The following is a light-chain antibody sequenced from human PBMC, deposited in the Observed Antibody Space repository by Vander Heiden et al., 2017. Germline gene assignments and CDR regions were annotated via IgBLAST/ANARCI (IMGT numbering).Light chain of an antibody. Sequence: DMQMNQPPSSLSASVGDRVTITCRASQSITSYLNWYQQKPGKATKLLMYAASNLQSGVPSRFSGSGSGTDFTLTISSLQPEDFATYHCQQTARIPLTFGGGTKVEIK. CDR2: AAS. CDR3: QQTARIPLT. V-gene: IGKV1-39*01. CDR1: QSITSY. J-gene: IGKJ4*01.